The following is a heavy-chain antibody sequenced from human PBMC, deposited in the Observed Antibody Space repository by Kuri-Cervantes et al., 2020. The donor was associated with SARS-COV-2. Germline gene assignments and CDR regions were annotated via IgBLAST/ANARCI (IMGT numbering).Heavy chain of an antibody. CDR1: GYSFTSYW. Sequence: KVSCKGSGYSFTSYWIGWVRQMPGKGLEWMGSIYPGDSDTRYSPSFQGQITISADKSISTAHLQWSSLKASDTAMYYCARRGSYSPFVDYWGQGTLVTVSS. J-gene: IGHJ4*02. D-gene: IGHD1-26*01. CDR2: IYPGDSDT. CDR3: ARRGSYSPFVDY. V-gene: IGHV5-51*01.